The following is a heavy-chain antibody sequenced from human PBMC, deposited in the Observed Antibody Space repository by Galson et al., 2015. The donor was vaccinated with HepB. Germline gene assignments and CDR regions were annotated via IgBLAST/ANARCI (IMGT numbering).Heavy chain of an antibody. CDR2: TYYRSKWNN. V-gene: IGHV6-1*01. CDR3: ARDMGAAPGAWSDAFDF. D-gene: IGHD6-13*01. J-gene: IGHJ3*01. CDR1: GDSVSGIGAA. Sequence: CAISGDSVSGIGAAWNWIRQSPSRGLEWLGRTYYRSKWNNDYALCVKGRIIITADTSKNQVSLQLTSVTPEDTAVYYRARDMGAAPGAWSDAFDFWGQGTVVSVSS.